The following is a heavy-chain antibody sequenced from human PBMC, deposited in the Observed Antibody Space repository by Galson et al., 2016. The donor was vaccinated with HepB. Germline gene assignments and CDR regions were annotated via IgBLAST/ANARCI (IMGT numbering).Heavy chain of an antibody. CDR3: AKLVSSCTNTRCQDF. V-gene: IGHV3-23*01. Sequence: SLRLSCAASGFTFSDYSMSWVRQAPGKGLEWVSTICHSGDSTYYADSVKGRFTITRDNSKNTLYLQMTSLRAEDTAVYYCAKLVSSCTNTRCQDFWGHGTLVTVSS. CDR1: GFTFSDYS. D-gene: IGHD2-2*01. CDR2: ICHSGDST. J-gene: IGHJ4*01.